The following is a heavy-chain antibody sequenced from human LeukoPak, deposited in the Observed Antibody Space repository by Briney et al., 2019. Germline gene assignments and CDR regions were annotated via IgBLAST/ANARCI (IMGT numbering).Heavy chain of an antibody. Sequence: ASVKVSCKASGYTFTSYYMHWVRQAPGQGLEWMGWINPNRGGTNYAQKFQGRDTMTRDTSISTAYMELSRLRSDDTAVYYCARDGGPGSGSYYPSYYMDVWGKGTTVTVSS. J-gene: IGHJ6*03. CDR2: INPNRGGT. V-gene: IGHV1-2*02. CDR3: ARDGGPGSGSYYPSYYMDV. CDR1: GYTFTSYY. D-gene: IGHD3-10*01.